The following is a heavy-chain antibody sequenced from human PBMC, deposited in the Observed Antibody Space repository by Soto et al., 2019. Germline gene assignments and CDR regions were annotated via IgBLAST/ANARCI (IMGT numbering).Heavy chain of an antibody. CDR1: GGSFSGYY. CDR2: INHSGST. V-gene: IGHV4-34*01. J-gene: IGHJ6*03. D-gene: IGHD5-18*01. CDR3: ARRSRGYSYGSYYYYMDV. Sequence: PSETLSLTCAVYGGSFSGYYWSWIRRPQGKGLEWIGEINHSGSTNYNPSLKSRVTISVDTSKNQFSLKLSSVTAADTAVYYCARRSRGYSYGSYYYYMDVWGKGTTVTVSS.